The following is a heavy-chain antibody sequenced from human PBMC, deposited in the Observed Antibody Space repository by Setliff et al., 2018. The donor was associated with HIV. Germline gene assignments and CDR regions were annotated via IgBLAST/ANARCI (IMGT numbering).Heavy chain of an antibody. D-gene: IGHD6-25*01. CDR1: GYSFVDSW. CDR2: IYPGDSDS. Sequence: PGESLKISCHLSGYSFVDSWIGWVRQMPGKGLEWVGFIYPGDSDSRYSPSFRGQVTISADKSTTTAYLDWASLKASDTAMYYCVRYIGAAAGYIDHWGQGTLVTVSS. CDR3: VRYIGAAAGYIDH. V-gene: IGHV5-51*01. J-gene: IGHJ4*02.